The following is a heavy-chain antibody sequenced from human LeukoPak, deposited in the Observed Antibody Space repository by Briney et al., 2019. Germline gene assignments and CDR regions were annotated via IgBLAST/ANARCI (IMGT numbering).Heavy chain of an antibody. CDR2: IIPIFGTA. D-gene: IGHD3-3*01. CDR1: GGTFNSSS. J-gene: IGHJ3*02. V-gene: IGHV1-69*13. CDR3: ARGGNDFWSGAFDI. Sequence: SVKVSCKTSGGTFNSSSISWVRQAPGQGLEWMGGIIPIFGTANYAQKFQGRVTITADESTSTAYMELSSLRSEDTAVYYCARGGNDFWSGAFDIWGQGTMVTVSS.